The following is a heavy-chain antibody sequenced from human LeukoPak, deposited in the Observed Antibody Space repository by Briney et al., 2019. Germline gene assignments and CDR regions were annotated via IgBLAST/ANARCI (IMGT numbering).Heavy chain of an antibody. CDR2: ISAYNGNT. V-gene: IGHV1-18*01. CDR1: GYTFTSYG. J-gene: IGHJ4*02. D-gene: IGHD3-16*02. Sequence: GASVKVSCKASGYTFTSYGISWVRQAPGQGLDWMGWISAYNGNTNYAQKLQGRVTMTTDTSTSTAYMELRSLRSDDTAVYYCARVNDDYVWGSSRYTDYWGQGTLVTVSS. CDR3: ARVNDDYVWGSSRYTDY.